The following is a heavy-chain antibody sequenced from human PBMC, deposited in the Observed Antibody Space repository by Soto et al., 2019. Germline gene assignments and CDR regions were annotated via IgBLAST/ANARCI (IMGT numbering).Heavy chain of an antibody. CDR2: IFHTGGT. CDR3: ARTWLAGGTPADAFDI. J-gene: IGHJ3*02. Sequence: LSLTCAVSASSISSAYFWGWIRQPPGKGLEWIATIFHTGGTYYNPSLKSRVTISVDTSNNQFSLRLNSVTAADTALYFCARTWLAGGTPADAFDIWGQGTMVTVSS. V-gene: IGHV4-38-2*01. D-gene: IGHD2-15*01. CDR1: ASSISSAYF.